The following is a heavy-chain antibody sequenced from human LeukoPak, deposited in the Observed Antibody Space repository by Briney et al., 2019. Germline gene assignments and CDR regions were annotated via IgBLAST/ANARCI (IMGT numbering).Heavy chain of an antibody. V-gene: IGHV3-23*01. CDR2: ITGSGGST. CDR1: GFTFSSYA. Sequence: PGGPLRLSCAASGFTFSSYAISWAPHATGKAGECVSAITGSGGSTYYADSVQGRFTISRDNSRNTLYLQMNSLRAEDTAVYYCAPWEPRGHYYMDVWGKGTTVTVSS. CDR3: APWEPRGHYYMDV. D-gene: IGHD1-26*01. J-gene: IGHJ6*03.